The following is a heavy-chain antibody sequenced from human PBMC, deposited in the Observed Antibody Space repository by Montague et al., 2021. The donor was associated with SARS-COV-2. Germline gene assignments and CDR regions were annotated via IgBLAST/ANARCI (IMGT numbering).Heavy chain of an antibody. CDR2: ISHGGGT. D-gene: IGHD2-15*01. V-gene: IGHV4-34*01. J-gene: IGHJ6*02. Sequence: SETLSLTCDVYGGSFNSDGSWSRQTPGRGLEWVGQISHGGGTNYXPSLKSLVTISVDTSQNQVNLKLRSVTAANTAVYYCARHCGGGRCYFGMDVWGQGTTVTVSS. CDR1: GGSFNSD. CDR3: ARHCGGGRCYFGMDV.